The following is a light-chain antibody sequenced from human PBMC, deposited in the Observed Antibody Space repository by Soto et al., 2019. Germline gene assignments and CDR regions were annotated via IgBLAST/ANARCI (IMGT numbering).Light chain of an antibody. Sequence: EIVRTQSPATRSVSPGERVTLSCRASQSVSDNLAWYQQKPGQAPRLLIYGASTSATTTPARFSGSGSGTEFTLTISSLQSEDFAVYFCQQSNNWPYTFGQGTKLDSK. V-gene: IGKV3-15*01. CDR3: QQSNNWPYT. J-gene: IGKJ2*01. CDR2: GAS. CDR1: QSVSDN.